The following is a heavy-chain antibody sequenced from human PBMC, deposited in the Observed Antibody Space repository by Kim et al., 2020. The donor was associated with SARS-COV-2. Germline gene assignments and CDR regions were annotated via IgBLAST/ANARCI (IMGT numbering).Heavy chain of an antibody. V-gene: IGHV1-18*01. CDR2: NSAYNGNT. CDR3: ARWDHIVVVTASYYYGMDV. D-gene: IGHD2-21*02. Sequence: ASVKVSCKASGYTFTSYGISWVRQAPGQGLEWMGWNSAYNGNTNYAQKLQGRVTMTTDTSTSTAYMELRSLRSDDAAVYYCARWDHIVVVTASYYYGMDVLGQGTTVTVSS. J-gene: IGHJ6*02. CDR1: GYTFTSYG.